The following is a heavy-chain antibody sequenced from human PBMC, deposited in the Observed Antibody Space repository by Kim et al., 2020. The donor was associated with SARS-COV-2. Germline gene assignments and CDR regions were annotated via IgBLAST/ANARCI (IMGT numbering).Heavy chain of an antibody. V-gene: IGHV4-34*01. CDR2: INHSGST. CDR1: GLSFSGYY. Sequence: SETLSLTCAVYGLSFSGYYWSWIRQPPGKGLEWIGEINHSGSTNYNPSLKSRVTISVDTSKNQFSLKLSSVTAADKAVYYCARGGGGTTVVTLGLGYYYYYGMDVWGQGTTVTVSS. J-gene: IGHJ6*02. CDR3: ARGGGGTTVVTLGLGYYYYYGMDV. D-gene: IGHD4-17*01.